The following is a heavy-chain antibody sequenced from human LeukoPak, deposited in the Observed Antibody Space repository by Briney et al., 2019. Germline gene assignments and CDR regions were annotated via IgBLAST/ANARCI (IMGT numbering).Heavy chain of an antibody. J-gene: IGHJ4*02. D-gene: IGHD1-26*01. CDR1: GFTFSKYG. V-gene: IGHV3-30*02. CDR2: IQFDGNNE. Sequence: GGSLRLSCAASGFTFSKYGMYWVRQAPGKGLEWVAYIQFDGNNEYYTDSVKGRFTISRDNSKNTLFLQMNSLRPEDAAVYYCAKPTSGTAPRPLDYWGRGTLVTVSS. CDR3: AKPTSGTAPRPLDY.